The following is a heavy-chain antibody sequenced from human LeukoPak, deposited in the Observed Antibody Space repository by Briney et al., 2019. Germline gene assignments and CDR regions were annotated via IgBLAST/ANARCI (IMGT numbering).Heavy chain of an antibody. CDR3: ARQPYSSSWYGNSYYYGMDV. D-gene: IGHD6-13*01. CDR2: IYPGDSDT. J-gene: IGHJ6*02. V-gene: IGHV5-51*01. CDR1: GYSFTSYW. Sequence: GESLKISCKGSGYSFTSYWIGWVRQMPGKGLEWMGIIYPGDSDTRYSPSFQGQVTISADKSISTAYLQWSSLKASDTALYYCARQPYSSSWYGNSYYYGMDVWGQGTTVTVSS.